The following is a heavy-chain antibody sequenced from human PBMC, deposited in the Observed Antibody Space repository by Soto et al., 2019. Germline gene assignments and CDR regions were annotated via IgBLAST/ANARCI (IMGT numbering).Heavy chain of an antibody. CDR1: GFTFSSYA. CDR3: ARDETVDIVATIIGY. CDR2: ISGSGGST. Sequence: GGSLRLSCAASGFTFSSYAMSWVRQAPGKGLEWVSAISGSGGSTYYADSVKGRFTISRDNSKNTLYLQMNSLRAEDTAVYYCARDETVDIVATIIGYWGQGTLVTVSS. V-gene: IGHV3-23*01. D-gene: IGHD5-12*01. J-gene: IGHJ4*02.